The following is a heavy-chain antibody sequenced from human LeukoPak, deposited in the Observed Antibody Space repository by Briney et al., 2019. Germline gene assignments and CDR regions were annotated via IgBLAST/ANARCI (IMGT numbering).Heavy chain of an antibody. Sequence: PGGSLRLSCAASGFTFSNYAMTWVRQAPGKGLEWVSSISGSAGATYYADSVRGRFTISRDNSGSTLYLQINSLRADDTAVYYCAKGGTTAWTAVDYWGQGTLVTVSS. J-gene: IGHJ4*02. V-gene: IGHV3-23*01. CDR1: GFTFSNYA. CDR3: AKGGTTAWTAVDY. CDR2: ISGSAGAT. D-gene: IGHD1-7*01.